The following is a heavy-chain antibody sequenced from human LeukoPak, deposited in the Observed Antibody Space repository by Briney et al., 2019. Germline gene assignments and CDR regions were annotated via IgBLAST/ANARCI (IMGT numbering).Heavy chain of an antibody. J-gene: IGHJ4*02. CDR2: ISGSGGTT. D-gene: IGHD6-19*01. CDR1: GFTFSGYA. CDR3: AKDHLPGIVVADRDY. V-gene: IGHV3-23*01. Sequence: GGSLRLSCAASGFTFSGYAMNWVRQAPGKGLEWVSAISGSGGTTYYTDSVKGRFTISRDNSKNTLYLQINSLRAEDTAIYYCAKDHLPGIVVADRDYWGQGTLVTVSS.